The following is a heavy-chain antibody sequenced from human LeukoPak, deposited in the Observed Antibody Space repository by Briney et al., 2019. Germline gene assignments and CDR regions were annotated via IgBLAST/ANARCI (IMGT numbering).Heavy chain of an antibody. CDR3: AKARALVGGIDY. CDR1: GFTFDDYA. CDR2: ISWNSGLI. J-gene: IGHJ4*02. D-gene: IGHD3-10*01. V-gene: IGHV3-9*01. Sequence: GGSLRLSCAASGFTFDDYAMHWVRQAPGRGLEWVSGISWNSGLIGYADSVKGRFTISRDNAKKSLYLQMNSLRAEDTALYYCAKARALVGGIDYWGQGTLVTASS.